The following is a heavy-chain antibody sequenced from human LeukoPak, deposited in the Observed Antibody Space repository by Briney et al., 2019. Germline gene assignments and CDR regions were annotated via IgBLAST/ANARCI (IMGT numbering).Heavy chain of an antibody. Sequence: GGSLRLSCAASGFTFNNYNMKWVRQAPGKGLEWVAFIRYDGRNRYYADSVKGRFTASRDNSKNTVHLQMDSLRTEDTGVYYCAKLRESGYSYGSFDYWGQGTLVTVSS. CDR2: IRYDGRNR. D-gene: IGHD5-18*01. V-gene: IGHV3-30*02. CDR3: AKLRESGYSYGSFDY. CDR1: GFTFNNYN. J-gene: IGHJ4*02.